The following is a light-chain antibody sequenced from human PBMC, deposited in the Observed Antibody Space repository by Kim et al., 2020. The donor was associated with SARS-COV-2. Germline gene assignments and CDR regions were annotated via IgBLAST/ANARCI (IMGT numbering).Light chain of an antibody. CDR1: QRVTSSY. CDR2: GAS. J-gene: IGKJ1*01. Sequence: IVLTPSPGTLSLSPGERATLSCRASQRVTSSYLAWYQQKPGQAPRLLISGASSRATGIPDRFSGSGSVTDFTLTISRLEPEDIAVYYCQQYGTSPWTFGQGTKVDIK. CDR3: QQYGTSPWT. V-gene: IGKV3-20*01.